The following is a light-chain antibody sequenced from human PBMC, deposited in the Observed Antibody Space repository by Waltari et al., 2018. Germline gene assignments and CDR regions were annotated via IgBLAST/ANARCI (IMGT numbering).Light chain of an antibody. Sequence: QPVLTQPPSVSAAPAQRVTISCSGGSSNIGNNYVSWYRQFPGTAPKLLIYEDSERPSGIPGRFSGSKSGTSATLDITGLQAGDEADYYCGTWDSSLSGAVFGGGTHLTVL. V-gene: IGLV1-51*02. CDR2: EDS. CDR1: SSNIGNNY. J-gene: IGLJ7*01. CDR3: GTWDSSLSGAV.